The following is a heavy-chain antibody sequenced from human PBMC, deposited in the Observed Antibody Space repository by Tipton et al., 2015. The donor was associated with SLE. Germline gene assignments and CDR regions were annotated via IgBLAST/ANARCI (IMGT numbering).Heavy chain of an antibody. CDR3: ARDGAEYSNSSGGLYYYYYMDV. CDR1: GGSISSYY. J-gene: IGHJ6*03. D-gene: IGHD6-6*01. Sequence: TLSLTCTVSGGSISSYYWSWIRQPPGKGLEWIGYIYYSGSTNYNPSLKSRVTISADTSKNQFSLKLRSVTAADTAVYYCARDGAEYSNSSGGLYYYYYMDVWGKGTTVTVSS. CDR2: IYYSGST. V-gene: IGHV4-59*01.